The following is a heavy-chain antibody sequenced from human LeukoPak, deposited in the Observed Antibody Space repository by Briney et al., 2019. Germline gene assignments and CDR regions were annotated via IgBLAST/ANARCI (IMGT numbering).Heavy chain of an antibody. V-gene: IGHV4-34*01. CDR2: INHSGST. J-gene: IGHJ4*02. Sequence: PSETLSLTCAVYGGSFSGYYWSWIRQPPGKGLEWIGEINHSGSTNYNPSLKSRVTISVDTSKNKFSLTMTSVTAADTAMYYCARVRISGWPDFDYWGQGILVTVST. CDR3: ARVRISGWPDFDY. D-gene: IGHD6-19*01. CDR1: GGSFSGYY.